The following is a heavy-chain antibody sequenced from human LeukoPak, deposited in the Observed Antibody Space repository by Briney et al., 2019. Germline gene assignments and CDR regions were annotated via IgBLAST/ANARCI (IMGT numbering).Heavy chain of an antibody. D-gene: IGHD5-12*01. CDR2: INPNSGGT. J-gene: IGHJ6*02. V-gene: IGHV1-2*02. CDR1: GYTFTGYY. CDR3: AIVATTPYYYYGMDV. Sequence: GASVKVSCKASGYTFTGYYMHWVRQAPGQGLEWMGWINPNSGGTNYAQKFQGRVTMTRDTSISTAYMELSRLRSDDTAVYYCAIVATTPYYYYGMDVWGQGTTVTVSS.